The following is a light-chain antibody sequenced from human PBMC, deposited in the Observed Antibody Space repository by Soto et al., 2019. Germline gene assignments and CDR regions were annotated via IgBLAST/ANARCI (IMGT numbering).Light chain of an antibody. Sequence: EIVMTQSPATLSVSPGERATLSCRASQSVSSNLAWYQQKFGQAPRLLIYGASTRATGIPARFSGSGSGTEFTLTISSLQSEDLAVYYCKQYNNWPRTFGQGTKVDIK. J-gene: IGKJ1*01. CDR1: QSVSSN. CDR3: KQYNNWPRT. V-gene: IGKV3-15*01. CDR2: GAS.